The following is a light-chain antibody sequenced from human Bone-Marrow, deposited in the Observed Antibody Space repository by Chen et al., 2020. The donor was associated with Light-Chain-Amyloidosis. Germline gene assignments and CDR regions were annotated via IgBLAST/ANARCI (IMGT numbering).Light chain of an antibody. J-gene: IGKJ5*01. CDR1: QSVSSY. CDR3: QQYNNWPIT. Sequence: EIVLTQSPATLSLSPGERATLSCRASQSVSSYLAWYQQKPGQAPRLLIYDASNRATGIPARFSGSGSGTDFTLTISSLEPEDFAVYYGQQYNNWPITFGQGTRLEIK. CDR2: DAS. V-gene: IGKV3-11*01.